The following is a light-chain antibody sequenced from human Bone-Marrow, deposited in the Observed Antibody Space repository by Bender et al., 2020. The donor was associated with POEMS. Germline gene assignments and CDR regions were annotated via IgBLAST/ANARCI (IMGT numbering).Light chain of an antibody. V-gene: IGLV3-1*01. Sequence: SYELTQAPSMSVSPGQTASITCSGDKLGDKFACWYQQKPGQSPVLVIYQDDRRPSGIPERFSGSNSGNTATLTISGTQAMDEADYYCQAWDSSAALVFGGGTKLTVL. CDR3: QAWDSSAALV. J-gene: IGLJ2*01. CDR2: QDD. CDR1: KLGDKF.